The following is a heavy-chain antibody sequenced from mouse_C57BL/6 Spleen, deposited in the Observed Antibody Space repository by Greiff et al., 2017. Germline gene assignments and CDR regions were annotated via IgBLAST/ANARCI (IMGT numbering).Heavy chain of an antibody. D-gene: IGHD2-14*01. CDR2: INPYNGGT. CDR3: ATTMGTGYYFDY. Sequence: EVQLQQSGPVLVKPGASVKMSCKASGYTFTDYYMNWVKQSHGKSLEWIGVINPYNGGTSYNQKFKGKATLTVDKSSSTAYMELNSLTSEDSAIYYCATTMGTGYYFDYWGQGTTLTVSS. J-gene: IGHJ2*01. V-gene: IGHV1-19*01. CDR1: GYTFTDYY.